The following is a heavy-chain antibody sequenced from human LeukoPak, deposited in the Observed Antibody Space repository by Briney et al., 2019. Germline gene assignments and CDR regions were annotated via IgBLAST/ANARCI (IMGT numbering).Heavy chain of an antibody. V-gene: IGHV3-13*01. J-gene: IGHJ4*02. D-gene: IGHD2-2*01. CDR2: IGTAGDT. CDR1: GFTFNSYD. CDR3: ARGRGDDCSSTSCYHLFDY. Sequence: GGSLRLSCAASGFTFNSYDMHWVRQATGKGLEWVSAIGTAGDTYYPGSVKGRFTISRENAKNSLYLQMNSLRAGDTAVYYCARGRGDDCSSTSCYHLFDYWGQGTLVTVSS.